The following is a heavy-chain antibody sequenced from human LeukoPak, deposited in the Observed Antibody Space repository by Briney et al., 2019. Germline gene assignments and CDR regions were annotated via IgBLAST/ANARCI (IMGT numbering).Heavy chain of an antibody. CDR2: INPDGNKK. J-gene: IGHJ4*02. D-gene: IGHD5-18*01. CDR3: ARDLAYSRLDY. CDR1: GLTFSSSW. V-gene: IGHV3-7*01. Sequence: GGSLRLSWAVSGLTFSSSWMDWVRQAPGKGLEWVASINPDGNKKYSADSVKGRFTVSRDNAENSLYLQMNSLRVEDTAFYYCARDLAYSRLDYWGQGMLVTVSS.